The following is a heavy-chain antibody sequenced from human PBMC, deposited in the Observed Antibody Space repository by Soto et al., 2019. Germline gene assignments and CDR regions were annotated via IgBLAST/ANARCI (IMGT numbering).Heavy chain of an antibody. CDR1: GFTFGDYA. CDR3: TRDPDCSSTSCYAYWFDP. D-gene: IGHD2-2*01. CDR2: IRSKAYGGTT. Sequence: LRLSCTASGFTFGDYAVSWFRQAPGKGLAWVGFIRSKAYGGTTEYAASVKGRFTISRDDSKSIAYLQMNSLKTEDTAVYYCTRDPDCSSTSCYAYWFDPWGQGTLVTVSS. J-gene: IGHJ5*02. V-gene: IGHV3-49*03.